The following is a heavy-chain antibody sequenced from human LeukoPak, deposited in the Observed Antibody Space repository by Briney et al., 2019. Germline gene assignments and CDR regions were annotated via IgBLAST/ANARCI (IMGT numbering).Heavy chain of an antibody. CDR3: ARDHYYDFWSSYSYDGFYYFDY. Sequence: SETLSLTCAVSGYSISSGYYWGWIRQPPGKGLEWIGSIYHSGSTYYNPSLKSRVTISVDTSKNQFSLKLSSVTAADTAVYYCARDHYYDFWSSYSYDGFYYFDYWGQGTLVTVSS. CDR2: IYHSGST. V-gene: IGHV4-38-2*02. D-gene: IGHD3-3*01. CDR1: GYSISSGYY. J-gene: IGHJ4*02.